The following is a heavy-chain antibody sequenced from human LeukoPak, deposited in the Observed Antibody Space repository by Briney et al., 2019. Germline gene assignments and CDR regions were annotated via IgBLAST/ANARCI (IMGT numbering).Heavy chain of an antibody. D-gene: IGHD6-13*01. Sequence: PGGSLSLSCVSSGFNFPSYSIRRVRQAPGKGLEWVSSISSSGDIYNADSVKGRFTISRDNAKNSLYLQMNSLRDEDTAVYYCAREFSSLWDYFVYLGQGTLVTVSS. CDR2: ISSSGDI. V-gene: IGHV3-21*01. CDR1: GFNFPSYS. J-gene: IGHJ4*02. CDR3: AREFSSLWDYFVY.